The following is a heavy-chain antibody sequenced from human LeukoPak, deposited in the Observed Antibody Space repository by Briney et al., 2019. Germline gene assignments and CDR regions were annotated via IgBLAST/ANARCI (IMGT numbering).Heavy chain of an antibody. CDR3: ARGFRTTVTIGY. CDR2: INPNSGRT. J-gene: IGHJ4*02. CDR1: GYTFTSYA. Sequence: ASVKVSCKASGYTFTSYAMNWVRQAPGQGLEWMGWINPNSGRTNYAQKFQGRVTMTRDTSISTAYMELSRLRSDDTAVYYCARGFRTTVTIGYWGQGTLVTVSS. V-gene: IGHV1-2*02. D-gene: IGHD4-17*01.